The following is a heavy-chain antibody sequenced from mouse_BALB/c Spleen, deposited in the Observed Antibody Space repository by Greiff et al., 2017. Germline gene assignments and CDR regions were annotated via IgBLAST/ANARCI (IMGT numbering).Heavy chain of an antibody. Sequence: VKLMESGPGLVAPSQSLSITCTVSGFSLTGYGVNWVRQPPGKGLEWLGMIWGDGSTDYNSALKSRLSISKDNSKSQVFLKMNSLQTDDTARYYGARDYYGDPYYYAMDYWGQGTSVTVSS. CDR1: GFSLTGYG. CDR3: ARDYYGDPYYYAMDY. CDR2: IWGDGST. D-gene: IGHD2-13*01. J-gene: IGHJ4*01. V-gene: IGHV2-6-7*01.